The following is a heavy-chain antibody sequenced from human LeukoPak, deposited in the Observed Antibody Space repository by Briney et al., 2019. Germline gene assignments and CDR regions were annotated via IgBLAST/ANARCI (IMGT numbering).Heavy chain of an antibody. CDR3: AKSFRYYGSGSYYNLFDY. D-gene: IGHD3-10*01. CDR1: GFTFSSDA. CDR2: ISGSGGST. Sequence: GGSLRLSCAASGFTFSSDAMSWVRQAPGKGLEWVSAISGSGGSTYYADSVKGRFTISRDNSKNTLYLQMNSLRAEDTAVYYCAKSFRYYGSGSYYNLFDYWGQGTLVTVSS. V-gene: IGHV3-23*01. J-gene: IGHJ4*02.